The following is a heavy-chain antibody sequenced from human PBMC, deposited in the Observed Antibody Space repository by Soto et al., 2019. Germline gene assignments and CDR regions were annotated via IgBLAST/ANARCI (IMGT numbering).Heavy chain of an antibody. V-gene: IGHV5-10-1*01. Sequence: PGESLKISCKGSGYSFTSYWISWVRQMPGKGLEWMGRIDPSDSYTNYSPSFQGHVTISADKSICTAYLQWSSLKASDTAMYYCARPHSSGWDYYYYGMDVWGQGATVTVSS. CDR2: IDPSDSYT. J-gene: IGHJ6*02. CDR3: ARPHSSGWDYYYYGMDV. CDR1: GYSFTSYW. D-gene: IGHD6-19*01.